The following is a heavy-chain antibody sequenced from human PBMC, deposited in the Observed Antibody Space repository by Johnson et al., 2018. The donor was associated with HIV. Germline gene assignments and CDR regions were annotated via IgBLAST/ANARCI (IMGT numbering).Heavy chain of an antibody. CDR3: AKDQWSSSWTNDAFDI. Sequence: VQLVESGGGVVQPGRSLSLSCAASRFTFSSYAMHWVRQAPGQGLEWVANIKQDGSNKYYADSVKGRFTISRDNSKNTLYLQMNSLRAEDTAVYYCAKDQWSSSWTNDAFDIWGQGTMVTVSS. V-gene: IGHV3-33*06. CDR1: RFTFSSYA. CDR2: IKQDGSNK. D-gene: IGHD6-13*01. J-gene: IGHJ3*02.